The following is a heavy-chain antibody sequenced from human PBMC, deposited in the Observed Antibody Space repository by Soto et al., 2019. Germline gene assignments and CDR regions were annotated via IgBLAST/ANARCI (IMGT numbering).Heavy chain of an antibody. D-gene: IGHD5-12*01. CDR1: GYTFTSYA. CDR2: INAGDGKT. Sequence: ASVKVSCKASGYTFTSYAMHWVRQAPGQRLEWMGWINAGDGKTNYAQKFQGTVTITMDTSTCTAYMELSSLRSEDTAVYYCATAHMALVATITNLDYLGQGTLVTVSS. J-gene: IGHJ4*02. V-gene: IGHV1-3*01. CDR3: ATAHMALVATITNLDY.